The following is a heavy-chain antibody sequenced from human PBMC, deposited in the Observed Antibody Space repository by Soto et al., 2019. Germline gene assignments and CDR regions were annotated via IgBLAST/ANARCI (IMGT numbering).Heavy chain of an antibody. J-gene: IGHJ6*02. D-gene: IGHD6-19*01. CDR2: ISWNSGSI. CDR1: GFTFEDYA. CDR3: AKDIRKAVPGTGMDV. V-gene: IGHV3-9*01. Sequence: PGGSLRLSCAASGFTFEDYAMYWVRQAPGKGLEWVSDISWNSGSIAYADSVKGRFTISRDNAKNSLYLQMNSLRAEDTAVYYCAKDIRKAVPGTGMDVWGQGTTVTVSS.